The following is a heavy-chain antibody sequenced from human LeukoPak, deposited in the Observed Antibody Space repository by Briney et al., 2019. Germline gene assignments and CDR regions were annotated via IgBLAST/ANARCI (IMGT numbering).Heavy chain of an antibody. D-gene: IGHD1-7*01. CDR3: ATLSEDQAYNWNYNY. V-gene: IGHV1-8*01. Sequence: ASVKVSCKASGYTFTSYDINWVRQATGQGLEWMGWMNPNSGNTGYAQKFQGRVTMTRNTSISTAYMELSSLRSEDTAVYYCATLSEDQAYNWNYNYWGQGTLVTVSS. J-gene: IGHJ4*02. CDR2: MNPNSGNT. CDR1: GYTFTSYD.